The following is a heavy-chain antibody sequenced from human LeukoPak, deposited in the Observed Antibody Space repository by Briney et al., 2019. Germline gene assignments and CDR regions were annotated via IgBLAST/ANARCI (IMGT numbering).Heavy chain of an antibody. CDR2: ISSGSSSV. V-gene: IGHV3-21*05. J-gene: IGHJ6*03. D-gene: IGHD2-2*01. CDR3: ARERRGYCSSTSCPHYYMDV. Sequence: PGGSLRLSCTATGFMFSGYSMNWVRQAPGKGLEWLAYISSGSSSVYHADSVKGRFTISRDNAKNSLYLQMNSLRAEDTAVYYCARERRGYCSSTSCPHYYMDVWGKGTTVTVSS. CDR1: GFMFSGYS.